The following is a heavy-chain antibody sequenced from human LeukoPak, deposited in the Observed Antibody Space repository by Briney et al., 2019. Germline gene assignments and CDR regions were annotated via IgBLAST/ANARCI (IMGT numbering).Heavy chain of an antibody. V-gene: IGHV1-69*04. D-gene: IGHD6-13*01. J-gene: IGHJ6*02. Sequence: ASVKVSCKASGGTFSSYAISWVRQAPGQGLEWMGRIIPILGIANYAQKFQGRVTITADKSTSTAYMELSSLRSEDTAAYYCARDPPVWIAAAGNYYYYGMDVWGQGTTVTVSS. CDR2: IIPILGIA. CDR1: GGTFSSYA. CDR3: ARDPPVWIAAAGNYYYYGMDV.